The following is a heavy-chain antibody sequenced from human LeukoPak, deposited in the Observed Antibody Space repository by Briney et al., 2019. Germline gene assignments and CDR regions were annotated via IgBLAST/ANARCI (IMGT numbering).Heavy chain of an antibody. CDR1: GFTFSSFS. J-gene: IGHJ4*02. CDR3: ARDGFVGAADY. V-gene: IGHV3-69-1*01. D-gene: IGHD6-13*01. CDR2: IIVSGTT. Sequence: GGSLRLSCAASGFTFSSFSMTWVRQAPGKGLEWVSSIIVSGTTYYADSVRGRFTISRDNAKNSLYLQMNSLRVEDTAVYYCARDGFVGAADYWGQGTLVTVSS.